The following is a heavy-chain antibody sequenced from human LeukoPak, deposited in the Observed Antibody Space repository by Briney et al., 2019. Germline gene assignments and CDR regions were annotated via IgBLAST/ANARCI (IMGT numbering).Heavy chain of an antibody. CDR2: INHSGST. CDR3: ARVKGDTAMVHNWFDP. D-gene: IGHD5-18*01. J-gene: IGHJ5*02. Sequence: SETLSLTCAVFGGSFSGYYCSWIRQPPGKGLEWIGEINHSGSTNYNPSLKSRVTIPVDTSKNQFSLKLSSVTAADTAVYYCARVKGDTAMVHNWFDPWGQGTLVTVSS. V-gene: IGHV4-34*01. CDR1: GGSFSGYY.